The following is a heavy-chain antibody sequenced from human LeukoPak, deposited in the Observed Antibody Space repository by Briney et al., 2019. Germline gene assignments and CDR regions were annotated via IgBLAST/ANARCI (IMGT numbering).Heavy chain of an antibody. V-gene: IGHV1-18*01. CDR2: ISAYNGNT. CDR1: GYTFTSYG. CDR3: ARDLGGYDPDAFDI. D-gene: IGHD5-12*01. Sequence: ASVKVSCKASGYTFTSYGISWVRQAPGQGLEWMGWISAYNGNTNYAQKLQGRVTMTTDTSTSTAYMELRSLRSDDTAVYHCARDLGGYDPDAFDIWGQGTMVTVSS. J-gene: IGHJ3*02.